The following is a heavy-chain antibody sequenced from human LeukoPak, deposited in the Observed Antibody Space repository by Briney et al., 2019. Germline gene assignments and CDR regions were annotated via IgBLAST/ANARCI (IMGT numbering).Heavy chain of an antibody. Sequence: GGSLRLSCAASGFTLSGYWMHWVRQAPGNGLVWASLIRTDGGNTTYADSVKGRFTISRDNAKNTLYLQMNSLRAEDTAVYYCARDRGFCSGGACYLFDSWGQGVLVTVSS. CDR3: ARDRGFCSGGACYLFDS. D-gene: IGHD2-15*01. CDR1: GFTLSGYW. V-gene: IGHV3-74*01. CDR2: IRTDGGNT. J-gene: IGHJ4*02.